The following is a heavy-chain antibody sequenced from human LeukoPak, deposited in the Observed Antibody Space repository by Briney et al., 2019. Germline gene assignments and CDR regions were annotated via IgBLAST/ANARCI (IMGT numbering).Heavy chain of an antibody. J-gene: IGHJ1*01. CDR1: GFTFSSYG. Sequence: GGSLRLSCAASGFTFSSYGMSWVRQAPGKGLEWVSAISGSGVTTHYAGSVKGRFSISRDNSKNTLYLQMNSLRAEDSALYYCAKKVVVGATSPYSDFQDWGQGTLVTVSS. CDR2: ISGSGVTT. CDR3: AKKVVVGATSPYSDFQD. D-gene: IGHD1-26*01. V-gene: IGHV3-23*01.